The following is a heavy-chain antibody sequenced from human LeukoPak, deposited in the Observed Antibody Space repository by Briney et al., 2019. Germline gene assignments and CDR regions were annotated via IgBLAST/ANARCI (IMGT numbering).Heavy chain of an antibody. CDR1: GCTFSNYA. J-gene: IGHJ4*02. CDR3: ARDLRVLDVLVPTTITWGFDY. D-gene: IGHD3-3*02. Sequence: ASVKVSCKASGCTFSNYALNWVRQAPGHGLEWLGGIIPLFGTTNYAHNLQGRFKITADDSTDTAYMELSSLRSADTAVYYCARDLRVLDVLVPTTITWGFDYWGQGILVIVSS. CDR2: IIPLFGTT. V-gene: IGHV1-69*13.